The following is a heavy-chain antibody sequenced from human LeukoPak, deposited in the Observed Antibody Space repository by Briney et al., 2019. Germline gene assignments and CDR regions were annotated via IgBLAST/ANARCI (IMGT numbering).Heavy chain of an antibody. CDR3: AVASSGWNAEYFQH. V-gene: IGHV3-53*01. J-gene: IGHJ1*01. CDR1: GFTVSSNY. Sequence: PGGSLRLSCAASGFTVSSNYMSWVRQAPGKGLEWVSVIYSGGSTYYADSVKGRFTISRDNSKNTLYLQMNSLRAEDTAVYYCAVASSGWNAEYFQHWGQGTLVTVSS. D-gene: IGHD6-19*01. CDR2: IYSGGST.